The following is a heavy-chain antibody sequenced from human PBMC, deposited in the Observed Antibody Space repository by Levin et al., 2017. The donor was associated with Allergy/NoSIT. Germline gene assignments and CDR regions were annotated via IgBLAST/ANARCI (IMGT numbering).Heavy chain of an antibody. V-gene: IGHV3-30*18. CDR2: ISYDGSNK. CDR1: GFTFSSYG. J-gene: IGHJ6*02. CDR3: AKTLRHNYYYYYGMDV. D-gene: IGHD4-17*01. Sequence: PGGSLRLSCAASGFTFSSYGMHWVRQAPGKGLEWVAVISYDGSNKYYADSVKGRFTISRDNSKNTLYLQMNSLRAEDTAVYYCAKTLRHNYYYYYGMDVWGQGTTVTVSS.